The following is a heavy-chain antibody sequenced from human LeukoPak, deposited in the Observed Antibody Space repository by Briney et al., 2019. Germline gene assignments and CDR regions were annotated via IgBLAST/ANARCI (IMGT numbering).Heavy chain of an antibody. CDR1: GFTVSSNY. CDR2: IYSGGST. Sequence: GGSLRLSCAACGFTVSSNYMSWVRQAPGKGLEWVSVIYSGGSTYYADSVKGRFTISRDNAKNSLYLQMNSLRAEDTAVYYCARDARDSSGYYDWFDPWGQGTLVTVSS. J-gene: IGHJ5*02. D-gene: IGHD3-22*01. CDR3: ARDARDSSGYYDWFDP. V-gene: IGHV3-53*01.